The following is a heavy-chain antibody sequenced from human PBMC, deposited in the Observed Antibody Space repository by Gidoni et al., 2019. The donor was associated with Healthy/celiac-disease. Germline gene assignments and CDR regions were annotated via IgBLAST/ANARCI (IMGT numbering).Heavy chain of an antibody. CDR2: INHSGST. Sequence: QVQLQQWGAGLLKPSETLSLTCAVYGGSFSGYYWSWIRQPPGKGLEWIGEINHSGSTNYNPSLKSRVTISVDTSKNQFSLKLSSVTAADTAVYYCATIRSSYYYYYYMDVWGKGTTVTVSS. V-gene: IGHV4-34*01. J-gene: IGHJ6*03. CDR1: GGSFSGYY. D-gene: IGHD6-13*01. CDR3: ATIRSSYYYYYYMDV.